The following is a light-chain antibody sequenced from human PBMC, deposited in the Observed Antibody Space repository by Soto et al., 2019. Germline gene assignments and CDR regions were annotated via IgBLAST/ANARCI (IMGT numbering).Light chain of an antibody. CDR1: QTVSSY. V-gene: IGKV3-11*01. J-gene: IGKJ2*01. CDR3: QQRSNWPPA. Sequence: EIVLTQSPATLSLSPGDGATLSCRARQTVSSYLAWYQQKPGQAPRLLIYDASNRATGIPARFSGSGSGTDFTLTISILEPEDFAVYYCQQRSNWPPAFGQGTKLEIK. CDR2: DAS.